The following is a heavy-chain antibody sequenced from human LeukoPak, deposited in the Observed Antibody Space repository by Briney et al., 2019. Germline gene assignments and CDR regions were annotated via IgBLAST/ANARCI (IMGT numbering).Heavy chain of an antibody. CDR3: AREGHYYDSSGYPNYYYYYMDV. V-gene: IGHV4-34*01. CDR1: GGSFSGYY. J-gene: IGHJ6*03. CDR2: INHSGST. D-gene: IGHD3-22*01. Sequence: PSETLSLTCAVYGGSFSGYYWGWIRQPPGKGLEWIGEINHSGSTNYNPSLKSRVTISVDTSKNQFSLKLSSVAAADTAVYYCAREGHYYDSSGYPNYYYYYMDVWGKGTTVTVSS.